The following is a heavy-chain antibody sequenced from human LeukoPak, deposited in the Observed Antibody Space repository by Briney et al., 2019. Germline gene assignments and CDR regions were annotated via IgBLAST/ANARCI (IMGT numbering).Heavy chain of an antibody. CDR3: ARDHGYYDILTRNYHLYFFDH. Sequence: GASVKVSCKASGYTFTDYYIHWVRQAPGQGLEWMGWINPDSGGTNYPQKFQGRVTMTRDTSISTAYMELSRLRSDDTAVYYCARDHGYYDILTRNYHLYFFDHWGQGTLVTVSS. CDR1: GYTFTDYY. J-gene: IGHJ4*02. D-gene: IGHD3-9*01. CDR2: INPDSGGT. V-gene: IGHV1-2*02.